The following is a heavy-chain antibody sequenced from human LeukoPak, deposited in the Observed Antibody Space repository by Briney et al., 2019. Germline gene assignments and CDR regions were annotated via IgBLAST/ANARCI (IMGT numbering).Heavy chain of an antibody. D-gene: IGHD4-17*01. CDR2: INPNSGGT. CDR3: AKGPRMTTVTGYMDV. CDR1: GYTFTGYF. Sequence: ASVKVSCKASGYTFTGYFIHWVRQAPGQGLEWMGWINPNSGGTNYAQKFQGRVTMTRDTSIITAYMELSRLSSDDTAVYYCAKGPRMTTVTGYMDVWGKGTTVTVSS. V-gene: IGHV1-2*02. J-gene: IGHJ6*03.